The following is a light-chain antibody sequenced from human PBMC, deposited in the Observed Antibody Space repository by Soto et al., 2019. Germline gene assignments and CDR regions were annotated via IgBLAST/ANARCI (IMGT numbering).Light chain of an antibody. CDR2: GAS. J-gene: IGKJ2*01. V-gene: IGKV3-20*01. CDR1: QSVSSSY. CDR3: QQYGSSPGYT. Sequence: EIVLTQSPGTLSLSPGERATLSCRASQSVSSSYLTWYQQKPGQAPRLLIHGASNRPTGIPDRFSGSGSGTDFTLTISRLEPEDFAVYYCQQYGSSPGYTFGQGTKLEIK.